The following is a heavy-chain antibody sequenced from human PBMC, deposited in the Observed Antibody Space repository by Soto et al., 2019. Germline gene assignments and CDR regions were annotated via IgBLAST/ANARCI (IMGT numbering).Heavy chain of an antibody. CDR1: CGSISSYY. J-gene: IGHJ5*02. V-gene: IGHV4-59*01. CDR3: ARDIAGSWFDP. CDR2: IYYSGST. D-gene: IGHD1-26*01. Sequence: PSETLSLTCTVSCGSISSYYWSWIRQPPGKGLEWIGYIYYSGSTNYNPSLKSRVTISVDTSKNQFSLKLSSVTAADTAVYYCARDIAGSWFDPWGQGTLVTVSS.